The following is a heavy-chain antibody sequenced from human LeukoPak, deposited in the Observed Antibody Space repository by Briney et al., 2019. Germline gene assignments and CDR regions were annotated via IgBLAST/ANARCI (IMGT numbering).Heavy chain of an antibody. CDR3: ARTTGDDAFDI. Sequence: SETLSLTCTVSGGSISSYYWSWIRQPPGKGLEWIGYIYYSGSTNYNPSLKSRVTISVDTSKNQFSLKLSSVTAADTAVYYCARTTGDDAFDIWGQGTMVTVSS. CDR2: IYYSGST. D-gene: IGHD4-11*01. V-gene: IGHV4-59*01. J-gene: IGHJ3*02. CDR1: GGSISSYY.